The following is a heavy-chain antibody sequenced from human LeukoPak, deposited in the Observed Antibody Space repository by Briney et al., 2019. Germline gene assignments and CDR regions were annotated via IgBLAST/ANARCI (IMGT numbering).Heavy chain of an antibody. V-gene: IGHV3-48*03. D-gene: IGHD3-22*01. Sequence: GGSLRLSCAASGFTFSSYEMNWVRQAPGKGLEWVSFISSSGSTIFYADSVKGRFTVSRDNAKNSLFLQMNSLRAEDTAVYYCARPAQGDYYDSSGWHYWGQGTLVTVSS. CDR1: GFTFSSYE. CDR2: ISSSGSTI. J-gene: IGHJ4*02. CDR3: ARPAQGDYYDSSGWHY.